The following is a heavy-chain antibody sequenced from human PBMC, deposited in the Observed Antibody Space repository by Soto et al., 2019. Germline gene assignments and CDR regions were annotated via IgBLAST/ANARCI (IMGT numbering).Heavy chain of an antibody. J-gene: IGHJ4*02. CDR1: GGSISSGDYY. Sequence: SETLSLTCTVSGGSISSGDYYWSWIRQPPGKGLEWIGYIYYSGSTYYNPSLKSRVTISVDTSKNQFSLKLSSVTAADTAVYYCARGGSGDWAVAGTVNYFDYWGQGTLVTVSS. CDR3: ARGGSGDWAVAGTVNYFDY. CDR2: IYYSGST. V-gene: IGHV4-30-4*01. D-gene: IGHD6-19*01.